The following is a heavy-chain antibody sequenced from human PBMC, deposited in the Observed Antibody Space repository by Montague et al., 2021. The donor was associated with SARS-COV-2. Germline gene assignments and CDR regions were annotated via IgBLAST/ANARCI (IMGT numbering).Heavy chain of an antibody. CDR3: ARTYYGGRPFDY. V-gene: IGHV2-70*11. CDR1: GFSLGTSGMC. CDR2: IDWDDDK. J-gene: IGHJ4*02. D-gene: IGHD4-23*01. Sequence: PALVKPTQTLTLTCTFSGFSLGTSGMCVSWIRQPPGKALEWLARIDWDDDKYYSTSLKTRLTISKDISKNQVVLTMTNMDPVDTATYYCARTYYGGRPFDYWGQGTLVTVSS.